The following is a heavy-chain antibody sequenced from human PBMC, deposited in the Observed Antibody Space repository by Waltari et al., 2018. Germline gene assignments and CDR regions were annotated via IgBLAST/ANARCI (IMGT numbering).Heavy chain of an antibody. CDR3: VRDLGGSGNSWFDA. CDR1: SYSIRSGYF. CDR2: ISHSGKT. D-gene: IGHD3-10*01. V-gene: IGHV4-38-2*02. Sequence: QVQLQESGPGLARPSETLSLTCVVSSYSIRSGYFWGWFRQPPGKGLEWIGSISHSGKTYYNPSLQSRLSLSVDTSKNQFALKVTSVTAADTAIYYCVRDLGGSGNSWFDAWGQGTLVTVSS. J-gene: IGHJ5*02.